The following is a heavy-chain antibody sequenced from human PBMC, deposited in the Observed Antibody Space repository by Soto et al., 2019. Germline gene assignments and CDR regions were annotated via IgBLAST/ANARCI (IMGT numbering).Heavy chain of an antibody. CDR3: AREGVAPYYYYGMDV. Sequence: QVQLVQSGAEVKKPGASVKVSCKASGYTFTRSGISWVRQAPGQGPEWMGWISSYNGDTNYAQTFQGRVTMTTDTPTSTAYRELRPLRSDDTAVYYCAREGVAPYYYYGMDVWGQGTPVTVSS. CDR2: ISSYNGDT. D-gene: IGHD5-12*01. V-gene: IGHV1-18*01. J-gene: IGHJ6*02. CDR1: GYTFTRSG.